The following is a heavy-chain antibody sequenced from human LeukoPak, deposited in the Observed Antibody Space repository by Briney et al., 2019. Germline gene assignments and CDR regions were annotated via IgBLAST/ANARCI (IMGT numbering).Heavy chain of an antibody. V-gene: IGHV1-46*01. D-gene: IGHD3-3*01. Sequence: GASVKVSCKPFGYTFTSNYMHWVRQAPGQGPEWMGVISPSGGSTTYAQKFQGRVTMTTDTSTSTAYMELRSLRSDDTAVYYCARGLEWLTRRHTWFDPWGQGTLVTVSS. CDR1: GYTFTSNY. CDR3: ARGLEWLTRRHTWFDP. CDR2: ISPSGGST. J-gene: IGHJ5*02.